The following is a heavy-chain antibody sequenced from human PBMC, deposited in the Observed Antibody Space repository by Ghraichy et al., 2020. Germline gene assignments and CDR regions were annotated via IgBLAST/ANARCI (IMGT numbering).Heavy chain of an antibody. Sequence: GGSLRLSCAASGFTFSNYNMYWVRQAPGKGLEWVSYISSGSSTIYYADSVRGRFTISRDNAKNSLYLQMNNLRDEDTAVYYCATVAYSSSLVFDDWGQGTLVTVSS. CDR1: GFTFSNYN. V-gene: IGHV3-48*02. CDR2: ISSGSSTI. J-gene: IGHJ4*02. CDR3: ATVAYSSSLVFDD. D-gene: IGHD6-13*01.